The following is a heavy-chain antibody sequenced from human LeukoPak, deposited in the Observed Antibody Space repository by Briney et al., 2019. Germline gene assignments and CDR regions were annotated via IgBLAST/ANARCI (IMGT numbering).Heavy chain of an antibody. J-gene: IGHJ6*02. D-gene: IGHD1-26*01. V-gene: IGHV3-7*03. Sequence: GGSLRLSCAASGFTFSSYWMSWVRQAPGKGLEWVANIKQDGSEKYYVDSVKGRFTISRDNAKNSLYLQMNSLRAEDTAVYYCARYSGSYEVNYYYYYGMDVWGQGTTVTVSS. CDR1: GFTFSSYW. CDR2: IKQDGSEK. CDR3: ARYSGSYEVNYYYYYGMDV.